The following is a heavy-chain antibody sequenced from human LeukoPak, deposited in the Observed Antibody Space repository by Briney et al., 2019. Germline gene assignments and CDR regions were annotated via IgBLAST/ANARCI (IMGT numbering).Heavy chain of an antibody. Sequence: ASETLSLTCTASGGSISNYYWNWIRQPPGKGLEWIGYIYYSGSTNYNPSLKSRVTISVDTSKKRFSLKLSSVTAADTAVYYCARVGHYDSSGYGAFDIWGQGTMVTVSS. CDR3: ARVGHYDSSGYGAFDI. D-gene: IGHD3-22*01. V-gene: IGHV4-59*01. CDR2: IYYSGST. CDR1: GGSISNYY. J-gene: IGHJ3*02.